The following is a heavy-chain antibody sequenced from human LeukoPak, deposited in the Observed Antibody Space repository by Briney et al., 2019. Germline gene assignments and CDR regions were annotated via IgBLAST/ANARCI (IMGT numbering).Heavy chain of an antibody. V-gene: IGHV3-30*18. D-gene: IGHD3-22*01. CDR3: AKDAYYYDSSGYSLDY. Sequence: GGSLRLSCAASGFTFSSYAMHWVRQAPGKGLEWVAVISYDESNKYYADSVKGRFTISRDNSKNTLYLQMNSLRAEDTAVYYCAKDAYYYDSSGYSLDYWGQGTLVTVS. CDR1: GFTFSSYA. J-gene: IGHJ4*02. CDR2: ISYDESNK.